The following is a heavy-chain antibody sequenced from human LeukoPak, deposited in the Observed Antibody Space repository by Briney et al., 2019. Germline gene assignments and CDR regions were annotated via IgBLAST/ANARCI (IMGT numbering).Heavy chain of an antibody. CDR1: GGSISSGGYY. CDR3: AKYAPPTTVVTRYFDY. J-gene: IGHJ4*02. CDR2: IAAEGGGI. D-gene: IGHD4-23*01. Sequence: ETLSLTCTVSGGSISSGGYYWSWIRQAPGKGLEWVSVIAAEGGGIQYADSVKGRFTISRDNSKNSLYLQMNTLRAEDTAVYYCAKYAPPTTVVTRYFDYWGQGAQVTVSS. V-gene: IGHV3-23*01.